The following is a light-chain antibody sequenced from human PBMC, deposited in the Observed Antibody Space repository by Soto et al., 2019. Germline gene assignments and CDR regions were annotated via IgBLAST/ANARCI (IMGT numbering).Light chain of an antibody. CDR2: EVS. J-gene: IGLJ3*02. V-gene: IGLV2-8*01. CDR3: SSYAGSKNWV. Sequence: QSVLTQPPSASGSPGQSVTISCTGTSSDVGDYNYVSWYQQHPGKAPKLMIYEVSKRPSGVPDRFSGSKSGNTASLTVSGLQAEGEADYYCSSYAGSKNWVFGGGTKLTAL. CDR1: SSDVGDYNY.